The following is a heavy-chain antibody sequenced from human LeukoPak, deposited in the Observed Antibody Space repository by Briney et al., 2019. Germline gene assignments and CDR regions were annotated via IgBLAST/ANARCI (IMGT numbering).Heavy chain of an antibody. V-gene: IGHV4-39*07. CDR3: ARDSGGSEAVIGNFDY. CDR2: IYYSGST. CDR1: GGSISSSSYY. Sequence: SETLSLTCTVSGGSISSSSYYWSWIRQPPGKGLEWIGSIYYSGSTYYNPSLKSRVTISVDTSKNQFSLKLSSVTAADTAVYYCARDSGGSEAVIGNFDYWGQGTLVTVSS. J-gene: IGHJ4*02. D-gene: IGHD2-21*01.